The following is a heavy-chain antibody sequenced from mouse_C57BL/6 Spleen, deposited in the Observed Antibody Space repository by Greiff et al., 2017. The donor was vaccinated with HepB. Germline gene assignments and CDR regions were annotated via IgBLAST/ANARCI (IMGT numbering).Heavy chain of an antibody. CDR1: GFTFSSYT. J-gene: IGHJ2*01. D-gene: IGHD2-5*01. CDR2: ISGGGGNT. V-gene: IGHV5-9*01. CDR3: ARQVYYSNYFDY. Sequence: EVKVVESGGGLEKPGGSLKLSCAASGFTFSSYTMSWVRQTPEKRLEWVATISGGGGNTYYPDSVKGRFTISRDNAKNTLYLQMSSLRSEDTALYYCARQVYYSNYFDYWGQGTTLTVSS.